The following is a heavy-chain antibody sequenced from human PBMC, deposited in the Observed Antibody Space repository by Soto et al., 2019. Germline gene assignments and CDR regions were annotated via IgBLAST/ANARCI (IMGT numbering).Heavy chain of an antibody. CDR2: ISWNSGSI. Sequence: GGSLRLSCAASGFTFDDYAMHWVRQAPGKGLEWVSGISWNSGSIGYADSVKGRFTISRDNAKNSLYLQMNSLRAEDTALYYCAKDIVDIVVVVADTFSAFDIWGQGTMVTVSS. V-gene: IGHV3-9*01. CDR3: AKDIVDIVVVVADTFSAFDI. D-gene: IGHD2-15*01. CDR1: GFTFDDYA. J-gene: IGHJ3*02.